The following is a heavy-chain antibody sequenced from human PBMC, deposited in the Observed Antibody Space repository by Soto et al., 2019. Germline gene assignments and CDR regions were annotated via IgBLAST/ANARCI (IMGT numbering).Heavy chain of an antibody. V-gene: IGHV4-34*01. CDR3: ARGAVAMLSTTFDY. Sequence: PSETLSLTCAVHRDSFNGYFWTWIRQPPGNGLEWIAEITEGGTTNYSPSLKSRVSIAVDSSKRQFSLTLSSVTAADTAMYYCARGAVAMLSTTFDYCSQGSLVTVSS. CDR1: RDSFNGYF. D-gene: IGHD1-1*01. CDR2: ITEGGTT. J-gene: IGHJ4*02.